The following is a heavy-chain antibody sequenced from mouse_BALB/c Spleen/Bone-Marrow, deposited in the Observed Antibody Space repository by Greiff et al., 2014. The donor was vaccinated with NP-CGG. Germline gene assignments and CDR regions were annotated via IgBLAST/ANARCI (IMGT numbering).Heavy chain of an antibody. J-gene: IGHJ4*01. CDR3: ARQYGNLGVMDY. Sequence: EVQLKESGGDLVKPGGSLKLSCAASGFTFSRYGMSWVRQTPDKRLEWVANISSGGSYTYYPDSVKGRFTISRDNAKNTLYLHMSSLKSEDTAMCYCARQYGNLGVMDYWGQGTSVTVSS. V-gene: IGHV5-6*01. D-gene: IGHD2-1*01. CDR1: GFTFSRYG. CDR2: ISSGGSYT.